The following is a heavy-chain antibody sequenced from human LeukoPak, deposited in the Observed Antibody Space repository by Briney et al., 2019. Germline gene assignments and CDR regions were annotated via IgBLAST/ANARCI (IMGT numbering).Heavy chain of an antibody. J-gene: IGHJ4*02. CDR2: INPSSGGT. D-gene: IGHD6-6*01. V-gene: IGHV1-2*02. CDR1: GYTFTGYY. Sequence: ASVKVSCKASGYTFTGYYMHWVRQAPGQGLEWMGWINPSSGGTNYAQKFQGRVTMTRDTSISTAYMELSRLRSDDTAVYYCARGGEYSSPSDYWGQGTLVTVSS. CDR3: ARGGEYSSPSDY.